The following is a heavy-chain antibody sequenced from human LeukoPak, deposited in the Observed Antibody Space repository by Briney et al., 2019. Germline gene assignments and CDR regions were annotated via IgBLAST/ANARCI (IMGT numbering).Heavy chain of an antibody. CDR1: GFTFSSYS. D-gene: IGHD2-2*01. CDR3: ARDTKYAFDN. V-gene: IGHV3-48*01. Sequence: GGSLRLSCAASGFTFSSYSMNWVRQAPGKGLEWISYIGISGGNTKYADSVKGRFTISGDKAKNLVYLQMNSLRVEDTAVYYCARDTKYAFDNWGQGTLVTVSS. J-gene: IGHJ4*02. CDR2: IGISGGNT.